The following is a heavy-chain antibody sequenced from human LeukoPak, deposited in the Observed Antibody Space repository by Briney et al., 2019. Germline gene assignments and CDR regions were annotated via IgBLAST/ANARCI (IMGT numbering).Heavy chain of an antibody. D-gene: IGHD3-22*01. CDR3: ARDYWDSSGYLDY. CDR2: INWNGGST. CDR1: GFTFDDYG. Sequence: GGSLRLSCAASGFTFDDYGISWVRQAPQEGLEWVSGINWNGGSTGYADSVKGRYTISRDNAKNSLYLQMSRVRAQDTDLYYCARDYWDSSGYLDYWGQGTLVTVSS. V-gene: IGHV3-20*04. J-gene: IGHJ4*02.